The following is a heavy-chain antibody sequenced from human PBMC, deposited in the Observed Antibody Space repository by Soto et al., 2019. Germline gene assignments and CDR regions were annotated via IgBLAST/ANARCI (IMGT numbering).Heavy chain of an antibody. CDR2: ISSSGSTI. V-gene: IGHV3-48*03. CDR3: ARAKYYFDY. CDR1: GFTFSSYE. J-gene: IGHJ4*02. Sequence: GGSLRLSCAVSGFTFSSYEMNWVRQAPGKGLEWVSYISSSGSTIYYADSVKGRFTISRDNAKNSLYLQMNSLRAEDTAVYYCARAKYYFDYWGQGTLVTVSS.